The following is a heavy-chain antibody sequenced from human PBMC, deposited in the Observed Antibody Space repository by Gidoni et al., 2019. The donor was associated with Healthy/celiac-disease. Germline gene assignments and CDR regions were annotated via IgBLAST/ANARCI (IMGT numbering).Heavy chain of an antibody. D-gene: IGHD3-22*01. CDR3: ARVPLGYYYDSSGYHAFDI. CDR2: IYSGGST. CDR1: SSNY. Sequence: SSNYMSWVRQAPGKGLEWVSVIYSGGSTYYADSVKGRFTISRDNSKNTLYLQMNSLRAEDTAVYYCARVPLGYYYDSSGYHAFDIWGQGTMVTVSS. V-gene: IGHV3-53*01. J-gene: IGHJ3*02.